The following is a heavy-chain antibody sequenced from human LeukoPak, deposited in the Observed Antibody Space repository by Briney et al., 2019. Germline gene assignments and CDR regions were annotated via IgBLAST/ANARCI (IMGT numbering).Heavy chain of an antibody. V-gene: IGHV1-2*02. CDR1: GYTFTGYY. D-gene: IGHD4-11*01. CDR3: ARDGGYSNYYNWFDP. Sequence: ASVKVSCKGSGYTFTGYYMHWVRQAPGQGLELMGWINPNSGGTNYAQKFQGGVTMSTDTSISTAYTELSRMRSDDTAVYYCARDGGYSNYYNWFDPWGQGTLVTVSS. J-gene: IGHJ5*02. CDR2: INPNSGGT.